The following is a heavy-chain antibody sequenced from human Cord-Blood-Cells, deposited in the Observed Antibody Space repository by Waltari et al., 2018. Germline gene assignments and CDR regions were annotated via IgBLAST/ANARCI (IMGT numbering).Heavy chain of an antibody. CDR2: IKSKTDGGTT. CDR3: TTDLVATITDY. CDR1: GLTISNYW. D-gene: IGHD5-12*01. V-gene: IGHV3-15*01. J-gene: IGHJ4*02. Sequence: EVQLVAPGGGLVKPGGFLNPSCAAAGLTISNYWVRWVRQAPGKGLEWVGRIKSKTDGGTTDYAAPVKGRFTISRDDSKNTLYLQMNSLKTEDTAVYYCTTDLVATITDYWGQGTLVTVSS.